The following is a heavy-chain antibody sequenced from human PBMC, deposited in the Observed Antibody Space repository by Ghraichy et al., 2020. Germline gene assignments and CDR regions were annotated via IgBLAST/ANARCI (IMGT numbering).Heavy chain of an antibody. CDR3: ARDSNYYDSSGYYRLDY. D-gene: IGHD3-22*01. V-gene: IGHV4-4*07. Sequence: SETLSLTCAVYGGSISSYYWSWIRQPAGKGLEWIGRIYTSGSTNYNPSLKSRVTMSVDTSKNQFSLKLSSVTAADTAVYYCARDSNYYDSSGYYRLDYWGQGTLVTVSS. J-gene: IGHJ4*02. CDR2: IYTSGST. CDR1: GGSISSYY.